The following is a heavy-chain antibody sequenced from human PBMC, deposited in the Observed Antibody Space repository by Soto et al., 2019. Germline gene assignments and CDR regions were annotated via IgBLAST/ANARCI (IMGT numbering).Heavy chain of an antibody. Sequence: GGSLRLSCAAPGFTLSDFSMHWVRPAAGKGLEFVSAISYKGGSTYYANSVKGRFTISRDNSKNTLYLQMGSLRVEDMAVYYCARVSARGQAAFDIWGQGTMVTVSS. CDR2: ISYKGGST. V-gene: IGHV3-64*01. J-gene: IGHJ3*02. D-gene: IGHD5-12*01. CDR1: GFTLSDFS. CDR3: ARVSARGQAAFDI.